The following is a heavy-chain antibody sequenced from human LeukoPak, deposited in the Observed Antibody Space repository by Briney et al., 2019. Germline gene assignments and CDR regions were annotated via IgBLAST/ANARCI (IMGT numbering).Heavy chain of an antibody. CDR2: ISSSGSTI. V-gene: IGHV3-48*04. Sequence: GGSLRLSCAASGFTFTSYNMNWVRQAPGKGLEWISFISSSGSTIYYADSVKGRFTISRDNAKNSLYLQMDSLTAEDTAVHYCVRAHHPGGWFDPWGQGTLVTVSS. CDR1: GFTFTSYN. D-gene: IGHD3-10*01. J-gene: IGHJ5*02. CDR3: VRAHHPGGWFDP.